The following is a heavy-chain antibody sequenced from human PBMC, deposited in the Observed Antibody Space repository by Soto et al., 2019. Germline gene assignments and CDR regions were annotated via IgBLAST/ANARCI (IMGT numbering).Heavy chain of an antibody. D-gene: IGHD3-10*01. CDR2: TIPALGKT. Sequence: VGSVKGSCKTSGEDLKKNVFTLVRQAPGQGLEWMGGTIPALGKTHYIEKFQGRVTITVDDATRTVYMEVRDLTSEDTAIYHCARGPFRTSAMDVWGQGTPVTVSS. J-gene: IGHJ6*02. CDR3: ARGPFRTSAMDV. CDR1: GEDLKKNV. V-gene: IGHV1-69*10.